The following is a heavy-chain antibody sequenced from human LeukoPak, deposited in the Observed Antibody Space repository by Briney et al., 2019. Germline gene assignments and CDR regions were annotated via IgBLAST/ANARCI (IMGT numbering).Heavy chain of an antibody. CDR1: GFTFSDYY. CDR2: ISGSGGST. D-gene: IGHD3-22*01. J-gene: IGHJ4*02. V-gene: IGHV3-23*01. Sequence: CGSLRLSCAASGFTFSDYYMSWIRQAPGKGLEWVSAISGSGGSTYYADSVKGRFTISRDNSKNTLYLQMNSLRAEDTAVYYCAKCAIELTYYYDSSGLTDYWGQGTLVTVSS. CDR3: AKCAIELTYYYDSSGLTDY.